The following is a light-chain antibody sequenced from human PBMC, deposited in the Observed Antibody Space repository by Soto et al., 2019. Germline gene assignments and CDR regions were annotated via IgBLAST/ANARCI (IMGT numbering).Light chain of an antibody. CDR1: QSVSSN. V-gene: IGKV3-15*01. CDR2: GAS. Sequence: EIVMTQSPATLSVSPGERATLSCRASQSVSSNSAWYQQKPGQAPRLLIYGASTRATGIPARFSGSGSGTAFTLTISSLQSEDFAVYYCQQYNNWPPTFGQGTNLEIK. CDR3: QQYNNWPPT. J-gene: IGKJ2*01.